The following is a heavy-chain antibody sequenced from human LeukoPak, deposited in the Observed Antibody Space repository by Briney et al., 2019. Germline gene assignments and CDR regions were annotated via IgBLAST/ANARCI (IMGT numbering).Heavy chain of an antibody. CDR2: INHSGST. V-gene: IGHV4-34*01. CDR1: GGSSSGYY. D-gene: IGHD2-8*01. Sequence: SETLSLTCAVYGGSSSGYYWSWIRQPPGKGLEWIGEINHSGSTNYNPSLKSRVTISVDTSKNQFSLKLSSVTAADTAVYYCARARWYCTNGVCYRSWFDPWGQGTLVTVSS. J-gene: IGHJ5*02. CDR3: ARARWYCTNGVCYRSWFDP.